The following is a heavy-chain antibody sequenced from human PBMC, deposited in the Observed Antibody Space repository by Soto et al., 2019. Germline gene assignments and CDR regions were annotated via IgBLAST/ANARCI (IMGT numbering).Heavy chain of an antibody. CDR3: ARGGRLRGVSHYYYGMDV. Sequence: GGSLRLSCAASGFTFSSYAMHWVRQAPGKGLEYVSAISSNGGSTYYANSVKGRFTISRDNSKNTLYLQMGSLRAEDMAVYYCARGGRLRGVSHYYYGMDVWGQGTTVTVSS. J-gene: IGHJ6*02. V-gene: IGHV3-64*01. D-gene: IGHD3-10*01. CDR2: ISSNGGST. CDR1: GFTFSSYA.